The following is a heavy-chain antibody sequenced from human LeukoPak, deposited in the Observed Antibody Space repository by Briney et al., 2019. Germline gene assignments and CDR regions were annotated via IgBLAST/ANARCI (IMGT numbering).Heavy chain of an antibody. CDR2: INPNSGGT. D-gene: IGHD3-10*01. Sequence: SVKVSCKASGYTFTDYYLHWVRQAPGQGLEWMGWINPNSGGTNYAQKFQGRVTMTRDTSIGTAYMELSRLRSDDTAVYYCARVGYSGSGSYVGMDVWSQGTTVTVSS. CDR1: GYTFTDYY. J-gene: IGHJ6*02. V-gene: IGHV1-2*02. CDR3: ARVGYSGSGSYVGMDV.